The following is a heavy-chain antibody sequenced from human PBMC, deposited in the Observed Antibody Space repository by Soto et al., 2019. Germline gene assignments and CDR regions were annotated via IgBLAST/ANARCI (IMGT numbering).Heavy chain of an antibody. CDR1: GGTFSSYA. V-gene: IGHV1-69*12. Sequence: QVQLVQSGAEVKKPGSSVKVSCKASGGTFSSYAISWVRQAPGQGLEWMGGSIPIFGTANYAQKFQGRVTITADXXTXRXSMELSSLRSEDTVVYYCARRKASYYDSSGYQYFDYWGQGTLVTVSS. CDR2: SIPIFGTA. CDR3: ARRKASYYDSSGYQYFDY. J-gene: IGHJ4*02. D-gene: IGHD3-22*01.